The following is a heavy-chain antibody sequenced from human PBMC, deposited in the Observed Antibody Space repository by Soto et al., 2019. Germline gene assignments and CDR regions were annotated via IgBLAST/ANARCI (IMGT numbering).Heavy chain of an antibody. CDR3: ARVRVGYPVRANYYYAMDV. V-gene: IGHV4-34*01. CDR2: INDSGST. J-gene: IGHJ6*02. D-gene: IGHD2-15*01. Sequence: ASETLSLTCAVYGVSFSGYYWNWIRQPPGKGLEWIGEINDSGSTNYNPSLKSRVTMSVDTSKNQFYVKLSSVTAADTAVYYCARVRVGYPVRANYYYAMDVWGPGTTVTVSS. CDR1: GVSFSGYY.